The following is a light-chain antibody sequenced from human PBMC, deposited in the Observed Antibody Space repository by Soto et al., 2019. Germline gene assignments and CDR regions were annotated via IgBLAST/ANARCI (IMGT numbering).Light chain of an antibody. CDR1: QTVDNF. Sequence: EIVLTQSPGTLSLSPGERATLSCRASQTVDNFLAWYQLKPGKAPRLLIYDASNRATGIPARFSGSGSGTDFTLTISSLEPEDFAVYYCQQRSNWPRTFGQGTKVDIK. CDR3: QQRSNWPRT. V-gene: IGKV3-11*01. CDR2: DAS. J-gene: IGKJ1*01.